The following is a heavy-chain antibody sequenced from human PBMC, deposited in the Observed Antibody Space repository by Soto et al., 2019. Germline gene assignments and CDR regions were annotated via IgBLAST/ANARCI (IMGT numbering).Heavy chain of an antibody. D-gene: IGHD3-22*01. J-gene: IGHJ3*02. CDR2: IYHSGST. Sequence: SETLSLTCAVSGCSISSGGYSWSWIRQPPGKGLEWIGYIYHSGSTYYNPSLKSRVTISVDRSKNQFSLKLSSVTAADTAVYYCARVRDSSGYRDAFDIWGQGTMVTVSS. CDR1: GCSISSGGYS. V-gene: IGHV4-30-2*01. CDR3: ARVRDSSGYRDAFDI.